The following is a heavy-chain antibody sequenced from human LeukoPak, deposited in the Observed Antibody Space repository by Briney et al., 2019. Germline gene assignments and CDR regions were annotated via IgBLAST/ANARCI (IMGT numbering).Heavy chain of an antibody. J-gene: IGHJ5*02. D-gene: IGHD2-2*02. Sequence: ASVKVSCKASGYTFTSYDINWVRQAPGQGLEWMGWMNPNSGNTGYAQKFQGRVTITRNTSISTAYMELSSLRSEDTAVYYCARRRGVVPAAIGANWFDPWGQGTLVTVSS. CDR2: MNPNSGNT. CDR1: GYTFTSYD. V-gene: IGHV1-8*03. CDR3: ARRRGVVPAAIGANWFDP.